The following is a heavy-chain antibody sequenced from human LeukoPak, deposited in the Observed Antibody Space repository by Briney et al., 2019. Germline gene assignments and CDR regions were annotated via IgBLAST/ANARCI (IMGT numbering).Heavy chain of an antibody. J-gene: IGHJ4*02. CDR1: GGSISSGGYY. CDR3: ATQRDRGDPIPHY. Sequence: SETLSLTCTVSGGSISSGGYYWSWIRQHPGKGLEWIGYIYYSGSTYYNPSLKSRVTISVDTSKNQFSLKLNSVTAADTAVYYCATQRDRGDPIPHYWGQGTLVTVSS. CDR2: IYYSGST. V-gene: IGHV4-31*03. D-gene: IGHD3-16*01.